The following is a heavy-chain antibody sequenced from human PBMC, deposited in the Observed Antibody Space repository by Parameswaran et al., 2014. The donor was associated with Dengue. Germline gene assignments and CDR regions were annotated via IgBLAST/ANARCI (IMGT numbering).Heavy chain of an antibody. Sequence: PGKGLEWIGSIYYSGSTYYNPSLRSRVTKSRVTISIDMSKNQYSLKLNSMTAADTAVYYCARHWVRPSSGNYWAQLYYFDYWGQGTLVTVSS. J-gene: IGHJ4*02. CDR3: ARHWVRPSSGNYWAQLYYFDY. V-gene: IGHV4-39*01. CDR2: IYYSGST. D-gene: IGHD3-10*01.